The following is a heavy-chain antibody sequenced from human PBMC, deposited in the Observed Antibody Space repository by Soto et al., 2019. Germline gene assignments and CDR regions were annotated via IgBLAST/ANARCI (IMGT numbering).Heavy chain of an antibody. CDR1: GYTFTRYT. CDR3: ARGIATGQLDP. J-gene: IGHJ5*02. Sequence: ASVKVYCKASGYTFTRYTMNWVSQAHGQRLEWMGWINPDNGNTKSSQKFQDRVIITRDTSASTAYMDLSSLRSEDTAVYYCARGIATGQLDPWGQRTLVTVSS. CDR2: INPDNGNT. V-gene: IGHV1-3*01. D-gene: IGHD2-15*01.